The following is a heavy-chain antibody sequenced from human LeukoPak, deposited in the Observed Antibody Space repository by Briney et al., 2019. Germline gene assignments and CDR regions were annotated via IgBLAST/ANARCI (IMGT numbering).Heavy chain of an antibody. CDR3: ARGIGYYDFWSGTGGDAFDI. Sequence: ASVKVSCKASGYTFTSYGISWVRQAPGQGLEWMGWISAYNGNTNYAQKLQGRVTMTTDTSTSTAYMELRSLRSDDTAVYYCARGIGYYDFWSGTGGDAFDIWGQGTMVTVSS. J-gene: IGHJ3*02. CDR1: GYTFTSYG. CDR2: ISAYNGNT. V-gene: IGHV1-18*01. D-gene: IGHD3-3*01.